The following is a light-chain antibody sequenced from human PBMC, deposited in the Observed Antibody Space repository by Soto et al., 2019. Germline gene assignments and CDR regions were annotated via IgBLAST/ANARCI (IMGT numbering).Light chain of an antibody. CDR2: GAS. Sequence: EIVMTQSPATLSVSPGERATLSCGASQSVRRNLAWYQQRPGQAPRLLVYGASTRATGIPARFSGSGSWTEFNPTISSLQCEDLAVYYCQQYNDWPPAITFGEGTRLEIQ. J-gene: IGKJ5*01. CDR1: QSVRRN. V-gene: IGKV3-15*01. CDR3: QQYNDWPPAIT.